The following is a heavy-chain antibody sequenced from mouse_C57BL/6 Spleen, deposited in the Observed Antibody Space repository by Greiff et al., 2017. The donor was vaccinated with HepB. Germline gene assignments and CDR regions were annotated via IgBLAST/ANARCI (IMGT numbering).Heavy chain of an antibody. J-gene: IGHJ2*01. CDR1: GFTFTDYY. D-gene: IGHD2-1*01. Sequence: VQLKESGGGLVQPGGSLSLSCAASGFTFTDYYMSWVRQPPGKALEWLGFIRNKANGYTTEYSASVKGRFTISRDNSQSILYLQMNALRAEDSATYYCARYIDYGNYVGYFDYWGQGTTLTVSS. V-gene: IGHV7-3*01. CDR3: ARYIDYGNYVGYFDY. CDR2: IRNKANGYTT.